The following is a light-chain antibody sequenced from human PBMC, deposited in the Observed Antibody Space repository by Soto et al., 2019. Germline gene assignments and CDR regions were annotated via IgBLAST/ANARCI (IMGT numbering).Light chain of an antibody. CDR1: QSVSSSF. J-gene: IGKJ4*01. CDR3: QQYGSSPLT. CDR2: GAS. Sequence: EIVLTQSPGTLYLSPGERATLSCRASQSVSSSFLAWYQQKPGQAPRLRIYGASSRATGIPDRFSGSGSGTDFTLAISRLEPEDVAVYYCQQYGSSPLTFGGGTKVEIK. V-gene: IGKV3-20*01.